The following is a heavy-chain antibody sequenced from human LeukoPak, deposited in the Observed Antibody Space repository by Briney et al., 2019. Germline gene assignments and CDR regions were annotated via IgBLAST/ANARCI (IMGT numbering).Heavy chain of an antibody. CDR3: ARPFFTNYDSSGYPDDAFDI. D-gene: IGHD3-22*01. Sequence: GGSLRLSCAASGFTFGSYEMNWVRQAPGKGLEWVSYISSSGSTIYYADSVKGRFTISRDNAKNSPYLQMNSLRAEDTAVYYCARPFFTNYDSSGYPDDAFDIWGQGTMVTVSS. CDR2: ISSSGSTI. V-gene: IGHV3-48*03. CDR1: GFTFGSYE. J-gene: IGHJ3*02.